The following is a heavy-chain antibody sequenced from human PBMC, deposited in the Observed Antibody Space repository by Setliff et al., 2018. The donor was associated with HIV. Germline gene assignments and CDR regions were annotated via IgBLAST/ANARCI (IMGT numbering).Heavy chain of an antibody. Sequence: ASVKVSCKASGYTFNNYGISWVRQAPGQGLEWMGWINTHSGYTNYAQNVQGRVTVTMDTSTSTAYMELRSLKSDDPAVYYCARGKTWSRFLDYWGQGTLVT. CDR1: GYTFNNYG. V-gene: IGHV1-18*01. J-gene: IGHJ4*02. CDR3: ARGKTWSRFLDY. D-gene: IGHD3-3*01. CDR2: INTHSGYT.